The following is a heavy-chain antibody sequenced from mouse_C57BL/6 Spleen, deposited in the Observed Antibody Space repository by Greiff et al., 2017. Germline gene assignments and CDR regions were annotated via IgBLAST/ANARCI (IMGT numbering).Heavy chain of an antibody. CDR1: GYTFTDYN. CDR3: ASSTVVPAMDY. Sequence: SGPELVKPGASVKMSCKASGYTFTDYNMHWVKQSHGKSLEWIGYINPNNGGTSYNQKFKGKATLTVNKSSSTSYMELRSLTSEDSAVYYCASSTVVPAMDYWGQGTSVTVSS. CDR2: INPNNGGT. D-gene: IGHD1-1*01. V-gene: IGHV1-22*01. J-gene: IGHJ4*01.